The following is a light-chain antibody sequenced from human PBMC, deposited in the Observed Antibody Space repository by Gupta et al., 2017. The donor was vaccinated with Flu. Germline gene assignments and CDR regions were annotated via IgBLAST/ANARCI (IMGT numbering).Light chain of an antibody. CDR3: LQYNTWSHRT. Sequence: DIQVTQSPSTLSASVGDRVIITCRASQSLSSYLAWYQQKPGKAPRLLIYKASTLESGVPSRFSGSESGTEFSLTINSLQPDDFATYYCLQYNTWSHRTFGQGTKVEVK. CDR2: KAS. CDR1: QSLSSY. J-gene: IGKJ1*01. V-gene: IGKV1-5*03.